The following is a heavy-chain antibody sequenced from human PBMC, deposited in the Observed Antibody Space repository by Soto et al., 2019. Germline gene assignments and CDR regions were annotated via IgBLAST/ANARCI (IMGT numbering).Heavy chain of an antibody. CDR2: ISAYNGNT. CDR1: GYTFTSYG. V-gene: IGHV1-18*01. Sequence: VQLVQSGAEVKKPGASVKVSCKASGYTFTSYGISWVRQAPGQGLEWMGWISAYNGNTNYEQKLQGRVTMTTETSTSTGYMELRSLRSDDTAVYYCARDRPVLRFLEWLFGYYYYGMDVWGQGTTVTVSS. D-gene: IGHD3-3*01. J-gene: IGHJ6*02. CDR3: ARDRPVLRFLEWLFGYYYYGMDV.